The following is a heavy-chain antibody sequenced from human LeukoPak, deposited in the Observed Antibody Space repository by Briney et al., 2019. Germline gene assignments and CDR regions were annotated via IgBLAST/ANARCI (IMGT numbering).Heavy chain of an antibody. CDR2: INPNRGGT. D-gene: IGHD6-19*01. CDR1: GYTFTGYY. V-gene: IGHV1-2*02. Sequence: GSVRVSCKASGYTFTGYYMHWVRQAPGQGLEWLGWINPNRGGTKYAQRFQGRVTMTREKTISTAYMELSRLRSDHTAVYYCAIDSSGWHNWFVPWGQGTLVTVSS. J-gene: IGHJ5*02. CDR3: AIDSSGWHNWFVP.